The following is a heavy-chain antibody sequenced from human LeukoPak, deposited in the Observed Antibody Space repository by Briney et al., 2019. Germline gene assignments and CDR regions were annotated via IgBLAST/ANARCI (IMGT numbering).Heavy chain of an antibody. J-gene: IGHJ3*02. CDR1: GFTFSSYS. V-gene: IGHV3-21*01. CDR2: ISSSSSYI. Sequence: SGGSLRLSCAASGFTFSSYSMNWVRQAPGKGLEWVSSISSSSSYIYYADSVKGRFTISRDNAKNSLYLQMNSLRAEDTAVYYCASGRITMVRGVNMDIWGQGTMVTVSS. D-gene: IGHD3-10*01. CDR3: ASGRITMVRGVNMDI.